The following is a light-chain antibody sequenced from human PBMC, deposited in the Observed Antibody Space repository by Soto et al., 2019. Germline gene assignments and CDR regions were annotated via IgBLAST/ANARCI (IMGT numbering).Light chain of an antibody. CDR2: GAS. CDR1: QSVSRY. CDR3: QQRNTRRT. Sequence: IVLTQSPATLSLSPGERATLSCRASQSVSRYLAWYQQKPGQSPRLLIYGASNRATGIPARFSGSGSGTDFTLTISSLEPRDLAVSYCQQRNTRRTFGQFTKLEI. V-gene: IGKV3-11*01. J-gene: IGKJ2*01.